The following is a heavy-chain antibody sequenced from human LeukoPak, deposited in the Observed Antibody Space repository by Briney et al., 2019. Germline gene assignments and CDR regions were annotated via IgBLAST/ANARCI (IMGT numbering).Heavy chain of an antibody. Sequence: SETLSLTCTVSGGSISSYYWSWIRQPPGKGLEWIGYIYYSGSTNYNPSLKSRVTISVDTSKNQFSLKLSSVTAADTAVYYCARDRDYDRIDAFDIWGQGTMVIVSS. CDR1: GGSISSYY. J-gene: IGHJ3*02. CDR2: IYYSGST. CDR3: ARDRDYDRIDAFDI. D-gene: IGHD3-22*01. V-gene: IGHV4-59*01.